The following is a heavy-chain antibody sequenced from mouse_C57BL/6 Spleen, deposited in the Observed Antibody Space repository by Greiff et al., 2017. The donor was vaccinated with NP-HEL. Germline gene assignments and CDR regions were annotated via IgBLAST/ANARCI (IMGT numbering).Heavy chain of an antibody. V-gene: IGHV8-12*01. J-gene: IGHJ2*01. Sequence: VKLMESGPGILQSSQTLSLTCSFSGFSLSTSGMGVSWIRPPSGKGLEWLAHLYWDDDKRYNPSLERGLTISKDTSRNQVFHKITSVDTADTATYCCAQNVYYFDYWGQGTTLTVSA. CDR2: LYWDDDK. CDR1: GFSLSTSGMG. CDR3: AQNVYYFDY.